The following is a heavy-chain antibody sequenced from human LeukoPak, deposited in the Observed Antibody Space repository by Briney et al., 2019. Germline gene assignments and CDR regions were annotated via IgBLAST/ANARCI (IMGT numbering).Heavy chain of an antibody. CDR2: ISYDGSNK. J-gene: IGHJ5*02. V-gene: IGHV3-30*18. CDR1: VFTFSSDG. Sequence: PGGALRLSCAASVFTFSSDGMHWVRQAPGKGLEWVAVISYDGSNKYYADSVNGRFTISRDNSKNTLYLQMNSVRAEETAVYYCAKDFGGENTAMPFDPWGQGTLVTVSS. D-gene: IGHD5-18*01. CDR3: AKDFGGENTAMPFDP.